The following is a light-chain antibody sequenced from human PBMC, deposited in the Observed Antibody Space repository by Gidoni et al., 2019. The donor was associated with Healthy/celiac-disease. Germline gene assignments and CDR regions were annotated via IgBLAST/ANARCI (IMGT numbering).Light chain of an antibody. CDR1: QSNGSS. CDR3: HQSSSFPPS. J-gene: IGKJ5*01. V-gene: IGKV6D-21*02. Sequence: ESGRTQCQDFQSVSPKGKVTMTCRASQSNGSSLHWYQQKPDQSPKLLIKYASQSISGVPSRFSGSGSWTDFTLTIHSLEAEDVAAYYCHQSSSFPPSFGQVTRLEIK. CDR2: YAS.